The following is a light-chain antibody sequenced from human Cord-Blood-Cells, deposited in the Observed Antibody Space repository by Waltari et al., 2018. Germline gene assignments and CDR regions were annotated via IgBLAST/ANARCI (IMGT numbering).Light chain of an antibody. CDR1: KLGDKY. Sequence: SYELTQPPSVSVSPGQTASITCSGDKLGDKYACWYQQKPGQSPVLVIYQDSKRPSGIPERFSCSNSGKTATLTIGGTQAMDEADYYCQAWDSSHVVFGGGTKLTVL. CDR2: QDS. J-gene: IGLJ2*01. V-gene: IGLV3-1*01. CDR3: QAWDSSHVV.